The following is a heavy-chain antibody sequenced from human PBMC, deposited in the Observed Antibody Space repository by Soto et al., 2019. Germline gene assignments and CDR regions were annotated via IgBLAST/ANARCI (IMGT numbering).Heavy chain of an antibody. J-gene: IGHJ6*03. V-gene: IGHV1-46*03. D-gene: IGHD5-12*01. Sequence: EASVKVSCKASGYTFTSYYMHWVRQAPGQGLEWMGIINPSGGSTSYAQKFQGRVTMTRDTSTSTVYMELSSLRSEDTAVYYCARASVATVPDDYYYYYMDVWGKGTTVTVSS. CDR1: GYTFTSYY. CDR2: INPSGGST. CDR3: ARASVATVPDDYYYYYMDV.